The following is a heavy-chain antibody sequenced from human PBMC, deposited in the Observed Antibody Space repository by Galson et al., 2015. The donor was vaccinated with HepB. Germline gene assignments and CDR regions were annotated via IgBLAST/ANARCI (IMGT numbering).Heavy chain of an antibody. CDR3: ARDRSPDCSGGSCYDAFDI. V-gene: IGHV3-21*01. CDR2: ISSSSSYI. Sequence: SLRLSCAASGFTFSSYSMNWVRQAPGKGLEWVSSISSSSSYIYYADSVKGRFTISRDNAKNSLYLQMNSLRAEDTAVYYCARDRSPDCSGGSCYDAFDIWGQGTMVTVSS. J-gene: IGHJ3*02. D-gene: IGHD2-15*01. CDR1: GFTFSSYS.